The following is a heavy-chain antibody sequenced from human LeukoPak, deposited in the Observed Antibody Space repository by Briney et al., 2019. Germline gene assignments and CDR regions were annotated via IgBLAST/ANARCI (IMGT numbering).Heavy chain of an antibody. D-gene: IGHD3-10*01. J-gene: IGHJ6*02. V-gene: IGHV3-11*04. CDR2: ISSNSGSI. CDR1: GFTFSDYY. Sequence: PGGSLRLSCAASGFTFSDYYMLWIRQAPGKGPEWISYISSNSGSIYYADSVKGRFTISRDNAKNSLYLQMNSLRAEDTAVYYCVREKDLDVWGQGTTVTVSS. CDR3: VREKDLDV.